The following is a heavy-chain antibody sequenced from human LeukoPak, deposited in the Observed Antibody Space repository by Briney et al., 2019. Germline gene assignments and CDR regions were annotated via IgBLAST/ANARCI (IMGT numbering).Heavy chain of an antibody. V-gene: IGHV1-69*01. J-gene: IGHJ4*02. CDR1: GGTFSSYA. D-gene: IGHD3-22*01. CDR3: ARSADNYYYDSSGYYSLDY. CDR2: IIPIFGTA. Sequence: ASVKVSCKASGGTFSSYAISWVRQAPGQGLEWMGGIIPIFGTANYAQKFQGRVTITADESTSTAHMELSSLRSEDTAVYYCARSADNYYYDSSGYYSLDYWGQGTLVTVSS.